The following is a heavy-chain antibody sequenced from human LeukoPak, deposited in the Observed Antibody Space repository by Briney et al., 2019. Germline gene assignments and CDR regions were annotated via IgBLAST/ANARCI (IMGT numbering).Heavy chain of an antibody. CDR1: GGSFSGYY. J-gene: IGHJ4*02. D-gene: IGHD5-18*01. V-gene: IGHV4-34*01. CDR2: INHSGST. CDR3: ARGPIQLWLRGTLDY. Sequence: SETLSLTCAVYGGSFSGYYWSWIRQPPGKVLEWIGEINHSGSTNYNPSLKSRVTISVDTSKNQFSLKLSSVTAADTAVYYCARGPIQLWLRGTLDYWGQGTLVTVSS.